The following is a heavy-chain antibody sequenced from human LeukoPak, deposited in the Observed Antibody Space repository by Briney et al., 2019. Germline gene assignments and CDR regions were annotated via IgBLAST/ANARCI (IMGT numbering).Heavy chain of an antibody. D-gene: IGHD3-22*01. CDR1: GFTFSTYG. Sequence: GGSLRLSCAASGFTFSTYGMHWVRQAPGKGLEWVAVISNDGSNKKYADSVKGRFTISRDNSKNTLYLQMNSLRAEDTAVYYCARPNTMIVAGPNDYWGQGTLVTVSS. CDR2: ISNDGSNK. J-gene: IGHJ4*02. CDR3: ARPNTMIVAGPNDY. V-gene: IGHV3-30*03.